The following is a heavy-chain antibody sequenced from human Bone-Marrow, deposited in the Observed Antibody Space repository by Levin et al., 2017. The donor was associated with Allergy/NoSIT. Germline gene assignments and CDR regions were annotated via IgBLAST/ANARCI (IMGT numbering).Heavy chain of an antibody. V-gene: IGHV3-23*01. J-gene: IGHJ6*03. CDR2: ISGSGDST. D-gene: IGHD1-1*01. CDR1: GFTFSSYA. CDR3: AKVSGTTPSYYYYYMDV. Sequence: GESLKISCAASGFTFSSYAMSWVRQAPGKGLEWVSGISGSGDSTYYVDSVKGRFTISRDNYKNTLYVQMNSLRAEDTAVYYCAKVSGTTPSYYYYYMDVWGKGTTVTVSS.